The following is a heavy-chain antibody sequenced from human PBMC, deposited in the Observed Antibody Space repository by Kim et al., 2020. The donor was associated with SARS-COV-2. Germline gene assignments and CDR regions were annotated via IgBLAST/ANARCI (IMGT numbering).Heavy chain of an antibody. D-gene: IGHD5-12*01. V-gene: IGHV1-69*13. CDR1: GGTFSSYA. Sequence: SVKVSCKASGGTFSSYAISWVRQAPVQGLEWMGGIIPIFGTANYAQKFQGRVTITADESTSTAYMELSSLRSEDTAVYYCARAKGGYDLLEDNLADVWGQGTTVTVSS. CDR3: ARAKGGYDLLEDNLADV. CDR2: IIPIFGTA. J-gene: IGHJ6*02.